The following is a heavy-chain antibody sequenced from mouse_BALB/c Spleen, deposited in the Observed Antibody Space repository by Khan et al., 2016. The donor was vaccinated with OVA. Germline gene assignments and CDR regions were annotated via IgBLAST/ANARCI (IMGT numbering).Heavy chain of an antibody. J-gene: IGHJ3*01. V-gene: IGHV1-4*01. CDR3: VREGPYYRNDGWFAY. CDR1: GYTFTAYT. Sequence: QVQLKQSGAELARPGASVKMSCKASGYTFTAYTIHWVKQRPGQGLEWIGYINPSNDYTNYNQKFKDKATLTADKSSSTAYMQLSSLTSEDSAVYDCVREGPYYRNDGWFAYWGQGTLVTFSA. D-gene: IGHD2-14*01. CDR2: INPSNDYT.